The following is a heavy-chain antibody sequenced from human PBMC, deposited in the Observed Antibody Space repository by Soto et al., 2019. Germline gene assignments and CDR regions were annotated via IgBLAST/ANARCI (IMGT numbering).Heavy chain of an antibody. CDR2: ISTSGGRP. Sequence: EVQLLESGGGLVQPGGSLRLSCTASGITFSNYAMSWVRQAPRKGLEWVSSISTSGGRPYYADSVKGRFTISRDNSKNTLYLQISSLRVEDTAVYYCAKDPDRYDYVWGTYRYIDHWGQGTLVTVSS. CDR1: GITFSNYA. CDR3: AKDPDRYDYVWGTYRYIDH. J-gene: IGHJ4*02. D-gene: IGHD3-16*02. V-gene: IGHV3-23*01.